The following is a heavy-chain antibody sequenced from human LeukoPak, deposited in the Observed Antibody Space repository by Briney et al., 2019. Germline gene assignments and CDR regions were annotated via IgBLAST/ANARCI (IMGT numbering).Heavy chain of an antibody. CDR1: GGTFSSYA. CDR2: IILILGIA. J-gene: IGHJ5*02. Sequence: ASVKVSCKASGGTFSSYAISWVRQAPGQGLEWMGRIILILGIANYAQKFQGRVTITADKSTSTAYMELSSLRSEDTAVYYCARDSGYDSSAWFDPWGQGTLVTVSS. D-gene: IGHD3-22*01. V-gene: IGHV1-69*04. CDR3: ARDSGYDSSAWFDP.